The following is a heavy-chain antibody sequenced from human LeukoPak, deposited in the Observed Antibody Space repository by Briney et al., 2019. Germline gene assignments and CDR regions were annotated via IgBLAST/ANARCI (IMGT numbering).Heavy chain of an antibody. CDR1: GFTFSSYT. V-gene: IGHV3-23*01. J-gene: IGHJ5*02. D-gene: IGHD3-9*01. CDR3: AKSLGSILRYFDWLSDNWFDP. CDR2: ISGSGGST. Sequence: GGSLRLSCAAYGFTFSSYTMSWVRQAPGKGLEWVSAISGSGGSTYYADSVKGRFTISRDNSKNTLYLQMNSLRAEDTAVYYCAKSLGSILRYFDWLSDNWFDPWGQGTLVTVSS.